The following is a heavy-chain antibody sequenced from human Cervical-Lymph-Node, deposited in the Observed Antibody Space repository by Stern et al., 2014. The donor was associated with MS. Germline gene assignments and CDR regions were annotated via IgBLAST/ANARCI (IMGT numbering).Heavy chain of an antibody. CDR1: GGSISSYY. D-gene: IGHD3-3*01. J-gene: IGHJ4*02. CDR2: VHYRGTP. CDR3: AGSGTYYPDY. V-gene: IGHV4-59*08. Sequence: QVQLVQSGPGLVKPSETLSLTCSVSGGSISSYYWNWIRQPPGKGLEWIANVHYRGTPNYNPPQKSRVPILLATPIKKIPLKLPSVTAADTAVYYCAGSGTYYPDYWGQGILVTVSS.